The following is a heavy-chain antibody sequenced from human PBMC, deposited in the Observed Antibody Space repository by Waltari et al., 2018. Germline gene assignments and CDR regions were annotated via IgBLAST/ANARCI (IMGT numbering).Heavy chain of an antibody. J-gene: IGHJ5*02. CDR1: GYSFTSYW. Sequence: EVQLVQSGAEVKKPGESLKISCKGSGYSFTSYWIGWVRQMPGKGLGWMGIIYPGDSDTRYSPSFQGQVTISADKSISTAYLQWSSLKASDTAMYYCARHGSTYYDFWSGYGGWFDPWGQGTLVTVSS. V-gene: IGHV5-51*01. CDR3: ARHGSTYYDFWSGYGGWFDP. CDR2: IYPGDSDT. D-gene: IGHD3-3*01.